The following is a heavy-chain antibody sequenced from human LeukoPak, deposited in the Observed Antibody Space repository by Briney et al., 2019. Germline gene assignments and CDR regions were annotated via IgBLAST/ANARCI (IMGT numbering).Heavy chain of an antibody. CDR2: IRSKANSYAT. CDR3: TRAGRYYDPFDY. D-gene: IGHD3-22*01. CDR1: GFTFSGSA. Sequence: GGSLRLSCAASGFTFSGSAMHWVRQASGKGLEWVGRIRSKANSYATAYAASVKGRFTISRDDSKNTAYLQMNSLKTEDTAVYYCTRAGRYYDPFDYWGQGSLVTVSS. J-gene: IGHJ4*02. V-gene: IGHV3-73*01.